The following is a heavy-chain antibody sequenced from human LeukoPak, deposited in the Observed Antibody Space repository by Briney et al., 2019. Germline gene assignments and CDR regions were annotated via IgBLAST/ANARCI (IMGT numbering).Heavy chain of an antibody. CDR2: INHSGST. CDR1: GGSFSGYY. V-gene: IGHV4-34*01. D-gene: IGHD6-13*01. J-gene: IGHJ6*03. Sequence: SETLSLTCAVYGGSFSGYYWSWIRQPPGKGLEWIGEINHSGSTNYNPSLKSRVTISADTSKNQFSLKLSSVTAADTAVYYCARGRATASSWYYYYYYMDVWGKGTTVTVSS. CDR3: ARGRATASSWYYYYYYMDV.